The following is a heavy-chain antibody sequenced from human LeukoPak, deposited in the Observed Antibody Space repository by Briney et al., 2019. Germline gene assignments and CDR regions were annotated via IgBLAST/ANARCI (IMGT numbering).Heavy chain of an antibody. D-gene: IGHD6-19*01. Sequence: PSETLSLTCTVSGGSISSHCWSWLPQPPGKRLEWIGCIDYSGSTNYNASLKSRVTISVDTSQNQFSLRLSSVTAADTAVYYCARIGIAVSGTYDWMDVWGQGTTVSVSS. J-gene: IGHJ6*02. CDR3: ARIGIAVSGTYDWMDV. V-gene: IGHV4-59*11. CDR1: GGSISSHC. CDR2: IDYSGST.